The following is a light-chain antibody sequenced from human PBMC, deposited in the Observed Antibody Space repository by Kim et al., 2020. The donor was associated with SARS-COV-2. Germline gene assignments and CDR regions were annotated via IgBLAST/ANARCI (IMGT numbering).Light chain of an antibody. Sequence: EIVLTQSPVTLSLSPGERATLSCRASQSVSSSYFAWYQQKPGQAPRLLIYGASSRATGVPDRVSGSGSGTDFTLTISRLEPEDFAVYYCQQYGRLPWTFGQGTKVDIK. CDR2: GAS. CDR3: QQYGRLPWT. V-gene: IGKV3-20*01. J-gene: IGKJ1*01. CDR1: QSVSSSY.